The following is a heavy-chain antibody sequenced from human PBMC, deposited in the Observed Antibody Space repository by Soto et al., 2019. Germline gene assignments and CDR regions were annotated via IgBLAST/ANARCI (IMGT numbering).Heavy chain of an antibody. Sequence: GGSLRLSCAASGFTFSSYGMHWVRQAPGKGLEWVAVIWYDGSNKYYADSVKGRFTISRDNSKNTLYLQMNSLRAEDTAVYYCARDPRKRRSGSYSPYKTPYNWFDPWGQGTLVTVSS. CDR1: GFTFSSYG. V-gene: IGHV3-33*01. CDR2: IWYDGSNK. D-gene: IGHD3-10*01. CDR3: ARDPRKRRSGSYSPYKTPYNWFDP. J-gene: IGHJ5*02.